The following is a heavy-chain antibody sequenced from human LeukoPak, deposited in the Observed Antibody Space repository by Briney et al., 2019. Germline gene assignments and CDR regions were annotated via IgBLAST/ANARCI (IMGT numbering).Heavy chain of an antibody. CDR2: IYTSGST. Sequence: SETLSLTCTVSGGSISSYYWSWIRQPAGKGLEWIGRIYTSGSTNYNPSLKSRVTISVDTSKNQFSLKLSSVTAADTAVYYCARHRWAYYGDYSAGRDAFDIWGQGTMVTVSS. J-gene: IGHJ3*02. D-gene: IGHD4-17*01. CDR3: ARHRWAYYGDYSAGRDAFDI. V-gene: IGHV4-4*07. CDR1: GGSISSYY.